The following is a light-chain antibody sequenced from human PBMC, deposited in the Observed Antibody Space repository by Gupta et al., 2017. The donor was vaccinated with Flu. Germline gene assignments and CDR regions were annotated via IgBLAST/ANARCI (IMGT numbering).Light chain of an antibody. CDR1: SSDVGGYKY. CDR2: DVH. J-gene: IGLJ2*01. CDR3: SSFTKTTTLVV. V-gene: IGLV2-14*03. Sequence: ITIACTETSSDVGGYKYVSWYQHHPGKSPKLVLYDVHHRPSGISDRFSGSKSGNTASLTIAGLQTEDEADYYCSSFTKTTTLVVFRGGTKLTVL.